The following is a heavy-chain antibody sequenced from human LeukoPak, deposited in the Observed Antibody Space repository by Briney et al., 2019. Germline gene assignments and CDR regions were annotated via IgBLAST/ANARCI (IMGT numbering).Heavy chain of an antibody. D-gene: IGHD6-6*01. CDR3: ASLTSSSSVVNYMDV. CDR2: ISAYNGNT. V-gene: IGHV1-18*01. J-gene: IGHJ6*03. Sequence: GASVKVSCKASGYTFTSYGISWVRQAPGQGLEWMGWISAYNGNTNYAQKLQGRVTMTTDTSTSTAYMELRSLRSDDTAVYYCASLTSSSSVVNYMDVWGKGTTVTVSS. CDR1: GYTFTSYG.